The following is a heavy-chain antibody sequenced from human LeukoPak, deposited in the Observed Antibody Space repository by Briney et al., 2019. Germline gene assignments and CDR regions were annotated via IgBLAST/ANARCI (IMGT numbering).Heavy chain of an antibody. J-gene: IGHJ3*02. Sequence: PSETLSLTCTVSGGSISSGSYYWSWIRQPAGKGLEWIGRIYTSGSTNYNPSLKSRVTISVDTSKNQFSLKLSSVTAADMAVYYCARDLIVVVPAALYVLDAFDIWGQGTMVTVSS. V-gene: IGHV4-61*02. CDR2: IYTSGST. D-gene: IGHD2-2*01. CDR3: ARDLIVVVPAALYVLDAFDI. CDR1: GGSISSGSYY.